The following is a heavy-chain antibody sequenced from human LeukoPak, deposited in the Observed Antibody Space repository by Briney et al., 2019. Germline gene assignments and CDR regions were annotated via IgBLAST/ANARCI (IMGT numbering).Heavy chain of an antibody. Sequence: ASVKVSCKASGYTFTSYGISWVRQAPGQGLEWMGWISAYNGNTNYAQKLQGRVTMTTDTSTSTAYMELRSLRSDDTAVYYCARGSHDSSGYYYYYYYMDVWGKGTTVTISS. J-gene: IGHJ6*03. V-gene: IGHV1-18*01. CDR1: GYTFTSYG. CDR2: ISAYNGNT. D-gene: IGHD3-22*01. CDR3: ARGSHDSSGYYYYYYYMDV.